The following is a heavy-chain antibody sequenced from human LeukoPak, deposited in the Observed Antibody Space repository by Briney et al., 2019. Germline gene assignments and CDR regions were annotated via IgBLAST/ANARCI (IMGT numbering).Heavy chain of an antibody. J-gene: IGHJ6*02. CDR3: ASLVDYYYGMDV. CDR1: GYTLTELS. Sequence: ASVKVSCKVSGYTLTELSMHWVRQAPGQGLEWMGRINPNSGGTNYAQKFQGRVTMTRDTSISTAYMELSRLRSDDTAVYYCASLVDYYYGMDVWGQGTTVTVSS. V-gene: IGHV1-2*06. D-gene: IGHD2-8*02. CDR2: INPNSGGT.